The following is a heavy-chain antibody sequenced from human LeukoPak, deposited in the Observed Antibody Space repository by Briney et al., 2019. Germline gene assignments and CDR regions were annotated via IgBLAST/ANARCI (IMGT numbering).Heavy chain of an antibody. D-gene: IGHD4-23*01. Sequence: PSETLSLTCAVSGYSISSGYYWGWIRPPPGEGLERIGIIYHSGSTYYNPSLKSRVTISVDTSKNQFSLKLSSVTAADTAVYYCARVLETYYGGNCFDYWGQGTLVTVSS. CDR3: ARVLETYYGGNCFDY. J-gene: IGHJ4*02. V-gene: IGHV4-38-2*01. CDR2: IYHSGST. CDR1: GYSISSGYY.